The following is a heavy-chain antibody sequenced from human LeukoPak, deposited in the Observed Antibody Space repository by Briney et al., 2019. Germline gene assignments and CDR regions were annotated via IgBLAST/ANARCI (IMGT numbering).Heavy chain of an antibody. D-gene: IGHD6-19*01. CDR1: GDSVSINSAA. J-gene: IGHJ4*02. V-gene: IGHV6-1*01. Sequence: SQTLSLTFAISGDSVSINSAAWNWIRQSPSRGLEWLGRTYQRSKWYNDYAVSVKSRITINPDIPKNQFSLQLNSVTPEDTAVYYCARSPSPYSSGWYFDYWGQGTLVTVSS. CDR3: ARSPSPYSSGWYFDY. CDR2: TYQRSKWYN.